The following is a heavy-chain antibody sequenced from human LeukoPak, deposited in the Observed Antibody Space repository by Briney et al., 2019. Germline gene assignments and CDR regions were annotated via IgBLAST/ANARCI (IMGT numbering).Heavy chain of an antibody. J-gene: IGHJ4*02. CDR2: IYYSGST. V-gene: IGHV4-61*08. CDR3: ARVSCSGGSCYSGPFDY. CDR1: GGSISSGDYY. D-gene: IGHD2-15*01. Sequence: PSETLSLTCTVSGGSISSGDYYWSWIRQPPGKGLEWIGYIYYSGSTNYNPSLKSRVTISVDTSKNQFSLKLSSVTAADTAVYYCARVSCSGGSCYSGPFDYWGQGTLVTVSS.